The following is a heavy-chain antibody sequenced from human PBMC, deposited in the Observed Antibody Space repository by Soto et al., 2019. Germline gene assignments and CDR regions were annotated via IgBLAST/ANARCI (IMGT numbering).Heavy chain of an antibody. J-gene: IGHJ4*02. CDR1: GYTFTTYA. CDR3: ARDEAGGGDKC. CDR2: INTGNGNT. Sequence: ASVKVSCKASGYTFTTYAIHWVRQAPGQRLEWMGWINTGNGNTEYSQQFQGGVTITRDTSASTAYMELSSLRSADTAIYYCARDEAGGGDKCWGKGTLVAVSX. V-gene: IGHV1-3*04. D-gene: IGHD3-10*01.